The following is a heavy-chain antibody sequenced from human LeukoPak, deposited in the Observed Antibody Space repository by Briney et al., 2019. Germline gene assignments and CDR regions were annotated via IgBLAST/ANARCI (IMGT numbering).Heavy chain of an antibody. Sequence: SETLSLTCTVSGGSISSSSYSWGWIRQPPGKGLEWIGSIYYSGGTDYNASLKSRVTISVDTSKNQFSLKLSSVTAADTAVYYCARRGGPSYYWGQGTLVTVSS. J-gene: IGHJ4*02. V-gene: IGHV4-39*01. CDR2: IYYSGGT. CDR3: ARRGGPSYY. CDR1: GGSISSSSYS.